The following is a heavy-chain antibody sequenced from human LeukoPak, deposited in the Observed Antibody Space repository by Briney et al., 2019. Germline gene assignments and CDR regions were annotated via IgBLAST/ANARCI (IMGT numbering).Heavy chain of an antibody. CDR1: GASIGSSSW. V-gene: IGHV4-4*02. Sequence: SETLSLTCAVSGASIGSSSWWSWVRQPPGKGLEWIGEIYHSGSTNYNPSLKSRVTISVDKSKNQFSLKLSSVTAADTAVYYCAGTAGYSGYDAEGDWFDPWGQGTLVTVSS. CDR3: AGTAGYSGYDAEGDWFDP. J-gene: IGHJ5*02. CDR2: IYHSGST. D-gene: IGHD5-12*01.